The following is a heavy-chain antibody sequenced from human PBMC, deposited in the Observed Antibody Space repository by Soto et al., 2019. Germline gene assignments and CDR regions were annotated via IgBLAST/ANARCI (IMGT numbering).Heavy chain of an antibody. D-gene: IGHD2-8*02. J-gene: IGHJ4*01. CDR1: GFPFNTAG. CDR2: ISGYNGNT. V-gene: IGHV1-18*01. CDR3: AKSSLGATVCTD. Sequence: GASVKVSCKASGFPFNTAGINWVRQAPGQGLEWMGWISGYNGNTKYAQNFQGRVSMTTDTSTSVAYLELMTLTSDDTAVYYCAKSSLGATVCTDWXPGTLVTVSS.